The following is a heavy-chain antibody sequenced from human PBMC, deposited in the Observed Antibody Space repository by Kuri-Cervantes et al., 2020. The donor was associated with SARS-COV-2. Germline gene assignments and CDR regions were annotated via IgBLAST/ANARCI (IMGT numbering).Heavy chain of an antibody. D-gene: IGHD4-17*01. V-gene: IGHV4-59*01. CDR2: IYYSGST. CDR3: ARENGDYPYYYYYMDV. CDR1: GGSISSYY. J-gene: IGHJ6*03. Sequence: SETLSLTCTVSGGSISSYYWSWIRQPPGKGLEWIGYIYYSGSTNYNPSLKGRVTISVDTSKNQFSLKLSSVTAADTAVYYCARENGDYPYYYYYMDVWGKGTTATVSS.